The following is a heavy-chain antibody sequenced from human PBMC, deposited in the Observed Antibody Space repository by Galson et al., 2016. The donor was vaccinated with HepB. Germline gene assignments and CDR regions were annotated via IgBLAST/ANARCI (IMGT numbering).Heavy chain of an antibody. D-gene: IGHD6-13*01. V-gene: IGHV1-58*02. CDR2: IVVGSGNT. J-gene: IGHJ5*02. CDR3: AAEQQLVSWGRPTHFDP. Sequence: SVKVSCKASGFTFNKSAIQWVRQARGQPLEWLGWIVVGSGNTKYARPFEDRVTFTRDMSTSTAYMELRGLRSGDTAVYYCAAEQQLVSWGRPTHFDPWGQGTLVTVSS. CDR1: GFTFNKSA.